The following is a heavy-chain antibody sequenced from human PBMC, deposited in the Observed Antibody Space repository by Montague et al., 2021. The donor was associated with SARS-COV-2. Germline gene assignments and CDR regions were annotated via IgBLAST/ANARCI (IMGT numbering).Heavy chain of an antibody. CDR3: ARARITMIVVVNALDI. Sequence: TLSLTCTVSGGSISSGGYYWSWIRRHPGKGLEWIGYIYYSGSTYYNPSLKSRVTISVDTSKNQFSLKLSSVTAADTAVYYCARARITMIVVVNALDIWGQGTMVTVSS. CDR1: GGSISSGGYY. V-gene: IGHV4-31*03. CDR2: IYYSGST. J-gene: IGHJ3*02. D-gene: IGHD3-22*01.